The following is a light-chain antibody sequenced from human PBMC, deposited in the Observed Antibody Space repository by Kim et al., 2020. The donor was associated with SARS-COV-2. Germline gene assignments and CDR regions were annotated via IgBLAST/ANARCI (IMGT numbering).Light chain of an antibody. Sequence: VVMTQSPDTLSVSPGERATLSCRASQSVRSNLAWYQQKPGQAPRLLIYGASTRATGIPARFSGSGSGTEFTLTISSLQSEDFVLYYCQQYNDWPPVTFGQGTKVDIK. CDR1: QSVRSN. V-gene: IGKV3-15*01. J-gene: IGKJ1*01. CDR3: QQYNDWPPVT. CDR2: GAS.